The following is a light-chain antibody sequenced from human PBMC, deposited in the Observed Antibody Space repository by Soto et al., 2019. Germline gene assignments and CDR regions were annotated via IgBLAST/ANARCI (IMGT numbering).Light chain of an antibody. CDR1: SSDVGGYNY. J-gene: IGLJ1*01. Sequence: QSVLTQPRSVSGSPGQSVTISCTGTSSDVGGYNYVSWYQQHPGKAPKLMIYDVSKQPSGVPDRFSGSKSGNTASLTISGLQAEDEADYYCCSYAGSYTRYVFGTGTKVTVL. CDR3: CSYAGSYTRYV. V-gene: IGLV2-11*01. CDR2: DVS.